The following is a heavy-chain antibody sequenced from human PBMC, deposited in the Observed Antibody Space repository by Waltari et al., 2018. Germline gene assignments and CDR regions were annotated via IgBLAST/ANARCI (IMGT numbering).Heavy chain of an antibody. CDR3: AKDRGSSWQYYLDY. CDR2: ISWDSGSI. V-gene: IGHV3-9*01. J-gene: IGHJ4*02. Sequence: EVQLVESGGGLVQPGRSLRLSCAASGFTFDDYAMHWVRPAPGKRREWVSGISWDSGSIGYADSVKGRFTITRDSAKNSLYLQMNSLRAEDTALYYCAKDRGSSWQYYLDYWGQGTLVTVSS. D-gene: IGHD6-13*01. CDR1: GFTFDDYA.